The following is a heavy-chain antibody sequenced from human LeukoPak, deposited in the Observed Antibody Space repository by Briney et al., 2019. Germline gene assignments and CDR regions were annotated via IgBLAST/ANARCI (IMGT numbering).Heavy chain of an antibody. V-gene: IGHV1-8*02. D-gene: IGHD3-16*01. Sequence: ASVKVSCKASGGTFSSYAISWVRQASGQGLEWMGWMNPNSGDTGYAQKFQGRVTMTRNTSISTAYMELSSLRSEDTAVYYCARGVNTYLWFGGDYMDVWGKGTTVTVSS. CDR2: MNPNSGDT. CDR3: ARGVNTYLWFGGDYMDV. CDR1: GGTFSSYA. J-gene: IGHJ6*03.